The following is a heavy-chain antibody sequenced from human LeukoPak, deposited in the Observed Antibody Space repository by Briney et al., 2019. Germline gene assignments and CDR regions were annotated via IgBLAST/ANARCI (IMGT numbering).Heavy chain of an antibody. V-gene: IGHV4-34*01. D-gene: IGHD3-3*01. CDR1: GGPFCGYH. J-gene: IGHJ6*01. Sequence: PSETLSLTCGVYGGPFCGYHWSWIRQPPGKGLEWIGEINRSGSTNYNPSLKSRVTISEDTSKNQLSLKLRSVTSADTAVYYCARIRGYYSRFYYYGMDVGGQGTTVSVSS. CDR2: INRSGST. CDR3: ARIRGYYSRFYYYGMDV.